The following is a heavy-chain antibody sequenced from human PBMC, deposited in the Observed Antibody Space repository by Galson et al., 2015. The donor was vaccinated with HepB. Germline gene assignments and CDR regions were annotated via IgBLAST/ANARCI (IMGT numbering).Heavy chain of an antibody. CDR2: ISAYNGNT. D-gene: IGHD6-13*01. V-gene: IGHV1-18*01. CDR3: ARDRRRGIAAAGPDY. J-gene: IGHJ4*02. CDR1: GYTFTSYG. Sequence: SVKVSCKASGYTFTSYGISWVRQAPGQGLEWMGWISAYNGNTNYAQKLQGRVTMTTDTSTSTAYMELRSLRFDDTAVYYCARDRRRGIAAAGPDYWGQGTLVTVSS.